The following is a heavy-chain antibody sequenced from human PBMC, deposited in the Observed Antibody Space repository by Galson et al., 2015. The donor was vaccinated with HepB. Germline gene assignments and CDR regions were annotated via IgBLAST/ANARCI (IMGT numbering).Heavy chain of an antibody. D-gene: IGHD5-24*01. V-gene: IGHV1-18*01. Sequence: SVKVSCKASGYTFTTYGISWVRQAPGQGLEWMGWISAYYGDTHYAQNLQGRVSLTRDTSTSTVYMELTSLTSDDTALYYCVRESEANGCVFFPFWGQGTLVTVSS. J-gene: IGHJ4*02. CDR3: VRESEANGCVFFPF. CDR2: ISAYYGDT. CDR1: GYTFTTYG.